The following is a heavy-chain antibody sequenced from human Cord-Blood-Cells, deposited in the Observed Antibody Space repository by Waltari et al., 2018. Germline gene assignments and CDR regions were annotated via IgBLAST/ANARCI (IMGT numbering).Heavy chain of an antibody. CDR2: INHSGNT. V-gene: IGHV4-34*01. CDR1: GGSFSGYY. D-gene: IGHD1-26*01. CDR3: ARELGGATGGVYYFDY. Sequence: QVQLQQWGAGLLKPSETLSLTCAVYGGSFSGYYWSWIRQPPGKGLEWIGEINHSGNTNHTPALKSRVTISEDTSKNQFSLRLSSVTAADTAVYYCARELGGATGGVYYFDYWGQGTLVTVSS. J-gene: IGHJ4*02.